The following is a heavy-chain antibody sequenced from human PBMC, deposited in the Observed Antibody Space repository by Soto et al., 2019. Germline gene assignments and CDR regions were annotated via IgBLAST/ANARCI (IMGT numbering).Heavy chain of an antibody. CDR1: GYSVTSSDYY. CDR3: ARIGHYYGSGSPSDP. CDR2: MFYSGST. Sequence: PSETLSLTCSVSGYSVTSSDYYWAWIRQPPGKGLEWIGSMFYSGSTNYNPSLKSRVTISVDTSKNQFSLKLSSVTAADTAVYYCARIGHYYGSGSPSDPWGQGTLVTVSS. D-gene: IGHD3-10*01. V-gene: IGHV4-39*07. J-gene: IGHJ5*02.